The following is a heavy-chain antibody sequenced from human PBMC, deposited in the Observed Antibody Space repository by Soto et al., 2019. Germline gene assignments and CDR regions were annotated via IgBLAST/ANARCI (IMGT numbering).Heavy chain of an antibody. CDR2: VFYTVFT. CDR1: GGSISGSYYY. Sequence: PSETLSLTCAVSGGSISGSYYYWGWLRQSPGRGPEWIWSVFYTVFTSYHPALESRVSVDVDTSKNQFSLKLSSVTGADTAVYYCARRWGGIAAASKIRVPQASSGSHRSPGWFDPWGQGTLVTVSS. D-gene: IGHD6-13*01. J-gene: IGHJ5*02. V-gene: IGHV4-39*01. CDR3: ARRWGGIAAASKIRVPQASSGSHRSPGWFDP.